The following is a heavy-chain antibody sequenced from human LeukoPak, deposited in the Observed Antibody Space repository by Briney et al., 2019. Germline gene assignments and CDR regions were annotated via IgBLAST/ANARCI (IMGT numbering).Heavy chain of an antibody. Sequence: SETLSLTCTVSGGFTSSGTYYWGWIRQPPGKGLEWIGSVYYSGSTYYNPSLKSRVTISVDTSKNQFSLKLSSVTAADTAVYYCASARWDYWGQGTLVTVSS. D-gene: IGHD5-24*01. CDR2: VYYSGST. V-gene: IGHV4-39*01. J-gene: IGHJ4*02. CDR1: GGFTSSGTYY. CDR3: ASARWDY.